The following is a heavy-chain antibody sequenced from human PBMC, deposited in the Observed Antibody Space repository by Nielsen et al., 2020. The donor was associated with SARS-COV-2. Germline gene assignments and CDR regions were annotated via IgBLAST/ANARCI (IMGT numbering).Heavy chain of an antibody. CDR3: ARESSGYDHYNYGMDV. Sequence: LRLSCTVSGGSISSGGYHWSWIRRHPGKGLEWIGYIYFSGRTCYNPSLKSRVTISVDTSKNQFSLSLRSVTAADTAVYYCARESSGYDHYNYGMDVWGQGTTVTVSS. D-gene: IGHD5-12*01. CDR2: IYFSGRT. J-gene: IGHJ6*02. CDR1: GGSISSGGYH. V-gene: IGHV4-31*03.